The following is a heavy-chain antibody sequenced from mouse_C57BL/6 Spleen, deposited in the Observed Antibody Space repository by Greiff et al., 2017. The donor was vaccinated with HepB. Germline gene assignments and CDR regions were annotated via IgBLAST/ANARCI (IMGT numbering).Heavy chain of an antibody. J-gene: IGHJ4*01. Sequence: QVQLQQPGAELVKPGASVKVSCKASGYTFTSYWLHWVKQRPGQGLEWIGRIHPSDSDTNYNQKFKGKATLTVDKSSSTAYMQLSSLTSEDSAVYYCAIGTTTVVATRYAMDYWGQGTSVTVSS. CDR1: GYTFTSYW. CDR3: AIGTTTVVATRYAMDY. CDR2: IHPSDSDT. D-gene: IGHD1-1*01. V-gene: IGHV1-74*01.